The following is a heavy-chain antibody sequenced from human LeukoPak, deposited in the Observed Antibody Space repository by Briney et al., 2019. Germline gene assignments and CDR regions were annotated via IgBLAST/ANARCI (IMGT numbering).Heavy chain of an antibody. D-gene: IGHD6-13*01. J-gene: IGHJ5*02. CDR2: ISFDGRT. CDR1: GGSISSNNYF. CDR3: ASDLIAAGGSTLGS. V-gene: IGHV4-39*01. Sequence: SETLSLTCTVSGGSISSNNYFWGWIRQPPGKGLEWIATISFDGRTYYNPSLTSRVTISVDTSKNQFSLKLSSVTAADTAVYFCASDLIAAGGSTLGSWGQGTLVTVSS.